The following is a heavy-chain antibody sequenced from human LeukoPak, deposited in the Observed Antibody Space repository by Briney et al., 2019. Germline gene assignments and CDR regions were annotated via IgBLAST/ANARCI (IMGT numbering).Heavy chain of an antibody. Sequence: ASVKVSCKXSGGTFSSYAISWVRQAPGQGLEWMGGIIPIFGTANYAQKFQGRVTITTDESTSTAYMELSSLRSEDTAVYYCASNSRDGYSSWFDPWGQGTLVTVSS. CDR3: ASNSRDGYSSWFDP. CDR2: IIPIFGTA. V-gene: IGHV1-69*05. CDR1: GGTFSSYA. J-gene: IGHJ5*02. D-gene: IGHD5-24*01.